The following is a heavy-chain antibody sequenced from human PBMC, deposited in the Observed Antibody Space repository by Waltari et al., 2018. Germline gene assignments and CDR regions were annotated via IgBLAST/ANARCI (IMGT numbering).Heavy chain of an antibody. V-gene: IGHV3-53*01. Sequence: EVQLVESGGGLIQPGGSLRLSWAASGIIVSANYMNWVRQAPGKGPQWFSVIYSAGRTYYADSVKGRFTISRDNTKNTVYLQMNNLKTEDTAVYYCARPGEGPSSHWGQGTLVTVSS. CDR2: IYSAGRT. J-gene: IGHJ4*02. CDR3: ARPGEGPSSH. CDR1: GIIVSANY. D-gene: IGHD4-17*01.